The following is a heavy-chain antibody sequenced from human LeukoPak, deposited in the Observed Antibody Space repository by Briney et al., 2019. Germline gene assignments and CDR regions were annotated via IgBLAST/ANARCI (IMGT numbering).Heavy chain of an antibody. V-gene: IGHV1-46*01. CDR1: GYTFTSYY. J-gene: IGHJ4*02. Sequence: GASVKVSCKASGYTFTSYYMHWVRQAPGQGLEWMGIVNPSGGSTSYAQKFQGRVTMTRDTSTSTVYMELSSLRSEDTAVYYCARRGYTYGYPDYWGQGTLVTVSS. CDR3: ARRGYTYGYPDY. CDR2: VNPSGGST. D-gene: IGHD5-18*01.